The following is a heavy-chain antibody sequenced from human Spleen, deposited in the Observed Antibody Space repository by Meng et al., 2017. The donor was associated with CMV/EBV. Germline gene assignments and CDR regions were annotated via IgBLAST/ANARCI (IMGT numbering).Heavy chain of an antibody. D-gene: IGHD6-13*01. CDR1: GYSFTGDF. Sequence: ASVKVSCKASGYSFTGDFVHWVRQAPGQGLEWMGWINPYSGGTKYAQRFQGRVTVTRDTSITTTYMELSRLRSDDTAVYYCARGGVAAGYYYYYGMDVWGQGTTVTVPS. V-gene: IGHV1-2*02. CDR2: INPYSGGT. CDR3: ARGGVAAGYYYYYGMDV. J-gene: IGHJ6*02.